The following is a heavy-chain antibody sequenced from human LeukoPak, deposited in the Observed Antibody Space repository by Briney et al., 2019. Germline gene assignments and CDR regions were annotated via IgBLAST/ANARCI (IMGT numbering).Heavy chain of an antibody. CDR3: ARAPFEGYSSGWYPIDY. V-gene: IGHV1-8*01. J-gene: IGHJ4*02. CDR1: GYTFTSYD. CDR2: MNPNSGNT. D-gene: IGHD6-19*01. Sequence: ASVKVSCKASGYTFTSYDINWVRQATGQGLEWMGWMNPNSGNTGYAQKFQGRVTMTRNTSISTAYMELSSLRSEDTAVYYCARAPFEGYSSGWYPIDYWGQGTLVTASS.